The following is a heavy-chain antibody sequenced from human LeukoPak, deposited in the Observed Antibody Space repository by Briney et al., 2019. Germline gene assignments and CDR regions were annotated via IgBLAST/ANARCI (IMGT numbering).Heavy chain of an antibody. CDR2: ISYDGSNK. V-gene: IGHV3-30-3*02. Sequence: GGCLRLSCAASGFTFSSYAMHWVRQAPGKGLEWVAVISYDGSNKYYADSVKGRFTISRDNSKNTAYLQMNSLRVEDTAVYYCAKSTGTSRLGIDYWGQGTLVTV. J-gene: IGHJ4*02. CDR1: GFTFSSYA. CDR3: AKSTGTSRLGIDY. D-gene: IGHD1-7*01.